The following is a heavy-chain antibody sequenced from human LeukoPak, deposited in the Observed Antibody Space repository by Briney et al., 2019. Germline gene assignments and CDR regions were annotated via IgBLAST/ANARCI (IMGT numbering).Heavy chain of an antibody. CDR2: IWYDGSNK. V-gene: IGHV3-33*01. J-gene: IGHJ4*02. CDR3: ARDSGSYYDSSGSFDY. D-gene: IGHD3-22*01. CDR1: GFTFSSYG. Sequence: GRSLRPSCAASGFTFSSYGMHWVRQAPGKGLEWVAVIWYDGSNKYYADSVKGRFTISRDNPKNTLYLQMNSLRAEDTAVYYCARDSGSYYDSSGSFDYWGQGTLVTVSS.